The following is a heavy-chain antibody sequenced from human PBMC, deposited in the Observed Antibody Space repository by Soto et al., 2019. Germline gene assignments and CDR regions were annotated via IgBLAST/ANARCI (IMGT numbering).Heavy chain of an antibody. CDR2: IIPIFGTA. CDR1: GGTFSSYA. V-gene: IGHV1-69*06. Sequence: SVKVSCKASGGTFSSYAISWVRQAPGQGLEWMGGIIPIFGTADYAQKFQGRVTITADKSTSTAYMELSSLRSEDTAVYYCMTTVTNYYYYGMDVWGQGTTVTVSS. J-gene: IGHJ6*02. D-gene: IGHD4-17*01. CDR3: MTTVTNYYYYGMDV.